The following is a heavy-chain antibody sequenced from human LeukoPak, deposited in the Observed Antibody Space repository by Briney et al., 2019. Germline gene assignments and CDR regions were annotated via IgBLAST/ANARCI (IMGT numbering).Heavy chain of an antibody. D-gene: IGHD3-10*01. V-gene: IGHV4-59*12. CDR3: ARDGELPLDAFDI. CDR2: IYYSGST. J-gene: IGHJ3*02. CDR1: GGSISSYY. Sequence: PSETLSLTCTVSGGSISSYYWSWIRQPPGKGLEWIGYIYYSGSTNYNPSLKSRVTISVDTSKSQFSLKLSSVTAADTAVYYCARDGELPLDAFDIWGQGTMVTVSS.